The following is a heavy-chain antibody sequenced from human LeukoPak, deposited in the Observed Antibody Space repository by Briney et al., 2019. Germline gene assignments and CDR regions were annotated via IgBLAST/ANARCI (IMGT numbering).Heavy chain of an antibody. CDR3: ARGPRRVPYFDY. Sequence: PSETLSLTCAVYGGSFSGYYWSWIRQPPGKGLEWIGEINHSGSTNYNPSLKSRVTISVDTSKNQFSLKLSSVTAADMAVYYCARGPRRVPYFDYWGQGTLVTVSS. CDR1: GGSFSGYY. CDR2: INHSGST. V-gene: IGHV4-34*01. J-gene: IGHJ4*02.